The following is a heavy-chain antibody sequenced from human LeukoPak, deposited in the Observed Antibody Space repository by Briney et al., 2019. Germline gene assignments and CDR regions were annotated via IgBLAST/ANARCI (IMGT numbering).Heavy chain of an antibody. CDR3: ARDGDTVLTRGYYYYMDV. CDR2: INHSGST. CDR1: GGSFSGYY. J-gene: IGHJ6*03. Sequence: NPSETLSLTCAVYGGSFSGYYWSWIRQPPGKGLEWIGEINHSGSTNYNPSLKSRVTISVDTSKNQFSLKLSSVTAADTAVYYCARDGDTVLTRGYYYYMDVWGKGTTVTVSS. V-gene: IGHV4-34*01. D-gene: IGHD4-23*01.